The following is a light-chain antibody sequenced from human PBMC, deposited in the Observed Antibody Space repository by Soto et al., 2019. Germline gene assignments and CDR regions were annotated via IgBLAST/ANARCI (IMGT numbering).Light chain of an antibody. CDR2: DAS. Sequence: PQSPDTLSASPGERVSLSCRASQSVSSDLAWYQQKPGQAPRLLIYDASNRATGIPARFSGSGSGTDFTLTISSLVPEDFAVYYCQQRSNWPPITFGQGTRLEIK. CDR1: QSVSSD. J-gene: IGKJ5*01. CDR3: QQRSNWPPIT. V-gene: IGKV3-11*01.